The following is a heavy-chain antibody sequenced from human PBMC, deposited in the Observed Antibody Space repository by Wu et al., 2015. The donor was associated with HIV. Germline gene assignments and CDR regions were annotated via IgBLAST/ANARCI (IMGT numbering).Heavy chain of an antibody. J-gene: IGHJ6*03. Sequence: QVQLVQSGTEMKKSGASMKVSCKTSGYTFTGYYIHWVRQAPGQGLEWMGWINPDSGDTKFAQTFKDRVTMTRDTSTTTVKLVLASLRYNDTATYYCARDWQYQVTFGDFYMDIWGNGDDGHRL. CDR2: INPDSGDT. V-gene: IGHV1-2*02. CDR1: GYTFTGYY. D-gene: IGHD3-3*01. CDR3: ARDWQYQVTFGDFYMDI.